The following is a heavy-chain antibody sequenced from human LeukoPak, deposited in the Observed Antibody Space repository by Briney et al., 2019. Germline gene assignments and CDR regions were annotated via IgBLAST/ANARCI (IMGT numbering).Heavy chain of an antibody. V-gene: IGHV4-39*07. CDR2: IYYSGST. CDR3: ARANGYGLLDC. D-gene: IGHD5-18*01. CDR1: GGSISSSSYY. J-gene: IGHJ4*02. Sequence: SETLSLTCTVSGGSISSSSYYWGWIRQPPGKGLEWIGSIYYSGSTYYNPSLKSRVTISIDTSKNQFSLKLSSVTAADTAVYYCARANGYGLLDCWGQGTLVTVSS.